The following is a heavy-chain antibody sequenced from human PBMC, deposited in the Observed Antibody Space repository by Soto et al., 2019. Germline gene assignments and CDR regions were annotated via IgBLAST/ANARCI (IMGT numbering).Heavy chain of an antibody. V-gene: IGHV3-73*01. Sequence: VQLVESGGGLVQPGGSLKVSCAASGFTLSAFDIHWVRQASGEGLEWVGRIKTKVESYATELAASVKGRFTISRDDPKNTEYLEMNSLKTEDTAVYYCTRRHCSGGGCYSDFDYWGQGTLVTVSS. CDR1: GFTLSAFD. J-gene: IGHJ4*02. CDR3: TRRHCSGGGCYSDFDY. CDR2: IKTKVESYAT. D-gene: IGHD2-15*01.